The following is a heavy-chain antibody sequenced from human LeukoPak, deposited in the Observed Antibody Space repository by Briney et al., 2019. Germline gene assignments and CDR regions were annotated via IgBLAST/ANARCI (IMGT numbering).Heavy chain of an antibody. CDR1: GFTFDDYA. CDR3: AKASYGSGSYYSWFDP. CDR2: ISWNSGSI. J-gene: IGHJ5*02. D-gene: IGHD3-10*01. Sequence: PGGSLRLSCAASGFTFDDYAMHWVRQAPGKGLEWVSGISWNSGSIGYADSVKGRFTISRDNAKNSLYLQMNSLRAEDTALYYCAKASYGSGSYYSWFDPWGQGTLVTVSS. V-gene: IGHV3-9*01.